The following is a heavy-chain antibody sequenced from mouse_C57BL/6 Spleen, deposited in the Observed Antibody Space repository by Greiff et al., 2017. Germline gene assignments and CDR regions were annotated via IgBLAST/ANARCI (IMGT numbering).Heavy chain of an antibody. CDR3: ARSRYYYGSSYWYFDV. V-gene: IGHV5-17*01. D-gene: IGHD1-1*01. CDR1: GFTFSDYG. J-gene: IGHJ1*03. Sequence: EMQGVESGGGLVKPGGSLKLSCAASGFTFSDYGMHWVRQAPEKGLEWVAYISSGSSTIYYADTVKGRFTISRDNAKNTLFLQMTSLRSEDTAMYYCARSRYYYGSSYWYFDVWGTGTTVTVSS. CDR2: ISSGSSTI.